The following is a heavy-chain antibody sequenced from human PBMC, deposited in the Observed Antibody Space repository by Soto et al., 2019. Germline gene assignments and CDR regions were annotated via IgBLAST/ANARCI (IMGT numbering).Heavy chain of an antibody. CDR3: ARAEITYPMDYYYYYGMDV. J-gene: IGHJ6*02. CDR1: GFTFSSYS. CDR2: ISSSSSYI. Sequence: EVQLVESGGGLVKPGGSLRLSCAASGFTFSSYSMNWVRQAPGKGLEWVSSISSSSSYIYYADSVKGRFTISRDNAKNSLYLQMNSLRAEDTAVYYCARAEITYPMDYYYYYGMDVWGQGTTVTVSS. D-gene: IGHD3-10*01. V-gene: IGHV3-21*01.